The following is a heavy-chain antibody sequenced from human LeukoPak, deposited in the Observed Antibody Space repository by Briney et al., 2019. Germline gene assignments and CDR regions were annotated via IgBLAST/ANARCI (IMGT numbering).Heavy chain of an antibody. CDR3: ARDGGGLGGYYYYGMDV. D-gene: IGHD3-16*01. CDR2: MYYSGST. J-gene: IGHJ6*02. CDR1: GGSISNSSYY. Sequence: SETLSLTCTVSGGSISNSSYYWGWIRQPPGKGLEWIGSMYYSGSTNYNPSLKSRVTMSVDTSKNQFSLKLSSVTAADTAVYYCARDGGGLGGYYYYGMDVWGQGTTVTVSS. V-gene: IGHV4-39*07.